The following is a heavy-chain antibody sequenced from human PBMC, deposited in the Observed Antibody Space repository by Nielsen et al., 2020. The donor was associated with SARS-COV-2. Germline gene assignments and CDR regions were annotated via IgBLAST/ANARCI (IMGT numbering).Heavy chain of an antibody. Sequence: GESLKISCAASGVTFSSHAMYWVRQAPGKGLEWVAATSSEGNIRHYADSVKGRFTISRDNSKNTLYLQMDSLRAEDTALYYCANLGGSSWSPWYFDLWGRGTLVTVSS. V-gene: IGHV3-30-3*01. CDR3: ANLGGSSWSPWYFDL. J-gene: IGHJ2*01. D-gene: IGHD6-13*01. CDR2: TSSEGNIR. CDR1: GVTFSSHA.